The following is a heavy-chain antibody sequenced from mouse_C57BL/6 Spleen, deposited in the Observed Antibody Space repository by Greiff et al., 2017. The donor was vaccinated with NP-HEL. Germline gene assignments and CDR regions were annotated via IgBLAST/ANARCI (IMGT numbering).Heavy chain of an antibody. CDR1: GFTFSDYY. D-gene: IGHD1-1*01. CDR3: ARGFIKGYYYAMDY. CDR2: ISNGGGST. Sequence: EVKLEESGGGLVQPGGSLKLSCAASGFTFSDYYMYWVRQTPEKRLEWVAYISNGGGSTYYPDTVKGRFTISRDNAKNTLYLQMSRLKSEDTAMYYCARGFIKGYYYAMDYWGLGTSVTVSS. V-gene: IGHV5-12*01. J-gene: IGHJ4*01.